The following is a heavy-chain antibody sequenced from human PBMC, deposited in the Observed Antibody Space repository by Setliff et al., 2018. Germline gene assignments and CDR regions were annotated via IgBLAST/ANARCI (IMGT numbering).Heavy chain of an antibody. CDR1: GYTFTGYY. J-gene: IGHJ5*02. V-gene: IGHV1-46*01. D-gene: IGHD2-15*01. CDR3: ARSPAVLGIVYLDP. Sequence: ASVKVSCKASGYTFTGYYMHWVRQAPGQGLEWMGIIDPSGDYTNYAQKFQGRVTMTRDTSTTTVYMELSSLRSEDTAVYYCARSPAVLGIVYLDPWGQGTLVTVSS. CDR2: IDPSGDYT.